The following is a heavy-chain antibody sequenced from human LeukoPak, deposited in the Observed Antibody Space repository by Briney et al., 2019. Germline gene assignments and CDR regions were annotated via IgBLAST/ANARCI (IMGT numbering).Heavy chain of an antibody. CDR3: ARHGGSYTFDY. CDR1: GGSISGYY. J-gene: IGHJ4*02. D-gene: IGHD1-26*01. V-gene: IGHV4-59*08. Sequence: SGTLSLTCTVSGGSISGYYWSWIRQPPGKGPEWIGFISYSGGTNYNPSLKSRVTISVDTSKNQFSLKLNSVTAADTAVYYCARHGGSYTFDYWGQGTLVTVSS. CDR2: ISYSGGT.